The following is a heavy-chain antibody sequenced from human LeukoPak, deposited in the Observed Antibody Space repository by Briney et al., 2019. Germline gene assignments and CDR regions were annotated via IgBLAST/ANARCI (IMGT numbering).Heavy chain of an antibody. Sequence: GGSLRLSCAASGFTFSSYGMHWVRQAPGKGLEWVAFIRYDGSNKYYADSVKGRFTISRDNSKNTLYLQMNSLRAEDTAVYYCAKSYDFWSGYSYFDIWGQGTMVTVSS. V-gene: IGHV3-30*02. CDR1: GFTFSSYG. CDR2: IRYDGSNK. D-gene: IGHD3-3*01. CDR3: AKSYDFWSGYSYFDI. J-gene: IGHJ3*02.